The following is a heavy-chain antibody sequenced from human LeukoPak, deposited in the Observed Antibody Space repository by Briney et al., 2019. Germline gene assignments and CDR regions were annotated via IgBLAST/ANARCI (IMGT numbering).Heavy chain of an antibody. CDR2: ISYSGST. CDR3: ARHPELYFFDY. CDR1: AGSISSYY. D-gene: IGHD3-10*01. J-gene: IGHJ4*02. V-gene: IGHV4-59*08. Sequence: SETLSLTCTVSAGSISSYYWSWIRQPPGRGLEWIGYISYSGSTNYNPSLKSRVTISADTSKNQVSLTLSSVTAADTAVYYCARHPELYFFDYWGQGTLVPVSS.